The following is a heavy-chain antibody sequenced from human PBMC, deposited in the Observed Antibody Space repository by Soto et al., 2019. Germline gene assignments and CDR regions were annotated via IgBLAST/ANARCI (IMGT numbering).Heavy chain of an antibody. CDR2: ISYDGSNK. D-gene: IGHD1-20*01. V-gene: IGHV3-30-3*01. Sequence: GGSLRLSCAASGFTFSSYAMHWVRQAPGKGLEWVAVISYDGSNKYYADSVKGRFTISRDNSKNTLYLQMNSLRAEDTAVYYCSPGIRGGWRNYYYGMDVWGQGTTVTVSS. J-gene: IGHJ6*02. CDR1: GFTFSSYA. CDR3: SPGIRGGWRNYYYGMDV.